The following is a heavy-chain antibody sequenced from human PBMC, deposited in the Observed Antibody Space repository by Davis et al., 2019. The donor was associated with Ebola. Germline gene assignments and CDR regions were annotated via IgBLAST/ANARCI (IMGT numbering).Heavy chain of an antibody. CDR3: ARESSSWVAFDI. V-gene: IGHV3-11*01. D-gene: IGHD6-13*01. CDR2: ISSSGSTI. Sequence: GESLKISCAASGFTFSDYYMSWIRQAPGKGLEWVSYISSSGSTIYYADSVKGRFTIPRDNAKNSLYLQMNSLRAEDTAVYYCARESSSWVAFDIWGQGTMVTVSS. CDR1: GFTFSDYY. J-gene: IGHJ3*02.